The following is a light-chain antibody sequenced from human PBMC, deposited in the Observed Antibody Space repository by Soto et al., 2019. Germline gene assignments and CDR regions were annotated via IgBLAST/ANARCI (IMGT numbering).Light chain of an antibody. CDR1: QRLLHSNGNTF. CDR2: LGS. J-gene: IGKJ2*01. Sequence: EIVMTQSPPSLTVTPGETASISCRASQRLLHSNGNTFLDWYLQKPGQSTQLLIYLGSNRASGVHDRVSGSEAGTDFTLKISRVESEEVGVYYCIKALETPYTFGQGTKLEIK. CDR3: IKALETPYT. V-gene: IGKV2-28*01.